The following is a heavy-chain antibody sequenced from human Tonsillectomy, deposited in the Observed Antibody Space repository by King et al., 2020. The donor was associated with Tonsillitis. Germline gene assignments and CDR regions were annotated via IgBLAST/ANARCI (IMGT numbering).Heavy chain of an antibody. CDR3: ARDEANNYGPAPY. J-gene: IGHJ4*02. CDR2: IIPIFGSA. Sequence: VQLVESGAEVKNPGSSVKVSCKASGGTFSSYAISWVRQAPGQGLEWMGGIIPIFGSASYAQRFQGRVTITADDSTSTAFMELSGLRSEDTAVYYCARDEANNYGPAPYWGQGTMVTVSS. CDR1: GGTFSSYA. V-gene: IGHV1-69*01. D-gene: IGHD5-18*01.